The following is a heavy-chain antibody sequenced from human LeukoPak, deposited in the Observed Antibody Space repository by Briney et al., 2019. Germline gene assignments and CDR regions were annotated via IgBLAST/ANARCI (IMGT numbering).Heavy chain of an antibody. Sequence: GGSLRLSCAASGFTFSDYALHWVRQAPGKGLEWVAFVAYDGSSKYYRDSVKGRFIISRDYSRNTLYLQMNSLRAEDTAIYYCAKNGDRGAYCTGGTCYPYFYYYMDVWGKGTTVTI. V-gene: IGHV3-30*04. D-gene: IGHD2-15*01. J-gene: IGHJ6*03. CDR3: AKNGDRGAYCTGGTCYPYFYYYMDV. CDR1: GFTFSDYA. CDR2: VAYDGSSK.